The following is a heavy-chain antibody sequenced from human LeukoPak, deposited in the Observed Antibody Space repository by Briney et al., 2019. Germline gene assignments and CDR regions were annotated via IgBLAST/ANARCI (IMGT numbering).Heavy chain of an antibody. CDR3: AREPPGNYDNSGYYYAYFDY. D-gene: IGHD3-22*01. Sequence: GGSLRLSCAASGFTFSSSAMSWVRQAPGKGLEWVSYISSGGSTVYYADSVKGRFTISRDNAKNSLYLQMNSLTDEDTAVYFCAREPPGNYDNSGYYYAYFDYWGQGTLVTVSS. CDR2: ISSGGSTV. J-gene: IGHJ4*02. V-gene: IGHV3-48*02. CDR1: GFTFSSSA.